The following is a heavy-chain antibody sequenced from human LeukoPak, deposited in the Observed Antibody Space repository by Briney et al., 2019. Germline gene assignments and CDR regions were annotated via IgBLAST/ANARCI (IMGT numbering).Heavy chain of an antibody. Sequence: PSETLSLTCTVSGGSISSYYWSWIRQPPGKGLEWIGYIYYSGSTNYNPSLKSRVTISVDASKKQFSLKLSSVTAADTAVYYCAGGEYSGSWTSMDVWGQGTTVTVSS. V-gene: IGHV4-59*08. CDR3: AGGEYSGSWTSMDV. J-gene: IGHJ6*02. CDR1: GGSISSYY. D-gene: IGHD6-13*01. CDR2: IYYSGST.